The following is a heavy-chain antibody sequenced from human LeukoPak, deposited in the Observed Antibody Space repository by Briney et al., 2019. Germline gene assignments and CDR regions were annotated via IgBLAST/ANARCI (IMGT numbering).Heavy chain of an antibody. CDR1: GGSISSYY. CDR3: ANAGGSKRLYYFDY. J-gene: IGHJ4*02. CDR2: IYYSGST. D-gene: IGHD2-15*01. V-gene: IGHV4-59*01. Sequence: PSETLSLTCTVSGGSISSYYWSWIRQPPGKGLEWIGYIYYSGSTNYNPSLKSRVTISVDTSKNQFSLKLSSVTAADTAVYYCANAGGSKRLYYFDYWGQGTLVTVSS.